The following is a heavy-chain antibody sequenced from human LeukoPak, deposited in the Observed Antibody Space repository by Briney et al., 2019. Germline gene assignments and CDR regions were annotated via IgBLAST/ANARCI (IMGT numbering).Heavy chain of an antibody. J-gene: IGHJ3*02. CDR1: GGTFSSYA. D-gene: IGHD3-16*02. CDR2: IIPIFGTA. Sequence: ASVKVSCKASGGTFSSYAISWVRQAPGQGLEWMGGIIPIFGTANYAQKFQGRVTITADESTSTAYMELSSLRSEDTAVYYCTREGVYAPDPSSYHRDAFDIWGQGTVVIVSS. V-gene: IGHV1-69*13. CDR3: TREGVYAPDPSSYHRDAFDI.